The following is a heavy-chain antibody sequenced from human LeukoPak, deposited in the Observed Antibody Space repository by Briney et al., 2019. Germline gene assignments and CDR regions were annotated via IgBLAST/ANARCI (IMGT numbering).Heavy chain of an antibody. CDR3: ARDRGMSSGWPKYYYYYYMDV. V-gene: IGHV3-7*01. CDR1: GFIFSSYW. Sequence: GGSLRLSCAASGFIFSSYWMTWVRQAPGKGLEWVASIKPDGGEKFYVDSVKGRFTISRDNAKNSLYLQMNSLRAEDTAVYYCARDRGMSSGWPKYYYYYYMDVWGKGTTVTISS. D-gene: IGHD6-19*01. J-gene: IGHJ6*03. CDR2: IKPDGGEK.